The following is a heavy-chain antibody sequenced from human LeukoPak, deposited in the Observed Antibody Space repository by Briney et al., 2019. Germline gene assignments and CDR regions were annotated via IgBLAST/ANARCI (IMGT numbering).Heavy chain of an antibody. V-gene: IGHV3-66*01. CDR1: GFTVSSNY. CDR3: AREERYYYDSSGYYSAFDY. Sequence: GGSLRLSCAASGFTVSSNYMSWVRQAPGKGLEWVSVIYSGGSTYYADSVKGRFTIPRDNSKNTLYLQMNSLRAEDTAVYYCAREERYYYDSSGYYSAFDYWGQGTLVTVSS. J-gene: IGHJ4*02. CDR2: IYSGGST. D-gene: IGHD3-22*01.